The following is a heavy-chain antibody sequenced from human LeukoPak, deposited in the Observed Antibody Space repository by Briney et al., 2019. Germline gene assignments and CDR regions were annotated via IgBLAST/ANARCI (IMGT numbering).Heavy chain of an antibody. CDR3: ARRRRYCSSTSCYNWFDP. Sequence: PSETLSLTCTVSGGSISSSSYYWGWIRQPPGKGLEWIGSIYYSGSTYYNPSLKSRVTISVDTSKNQFSLKLSSVTAADTAVYYCARRRRYCSSTSCYNWFDPRGQGTLVTVSS. D-gene: IGHD2-2*01. CDR1: GGSISSSSYY. J-gene: IGHJ5*02. V-gene: IGHV4-39*01. CDR2: IYYSGST.